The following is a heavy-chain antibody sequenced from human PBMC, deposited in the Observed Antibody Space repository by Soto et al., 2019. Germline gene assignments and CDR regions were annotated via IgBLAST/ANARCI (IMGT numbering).Heavy chain of an antibody. CDR1: GFSFSDYD. Sequence: QVQLVESGGGLVKPGGSLRLSCAATGFSFSDYDMTWIRQAPGQGLEWLSYISRTDSSKYYAGSVKGRFTISVDSAKRSVYLQMNSLRADAPAVYYCARDLYGLDVWGQGTTVIVSS. V-gene: IGHV3-11*01. J-gene: IGHJ6*02. CDR2: ISRTDSSK. CDR3: ARDLYGLDV.